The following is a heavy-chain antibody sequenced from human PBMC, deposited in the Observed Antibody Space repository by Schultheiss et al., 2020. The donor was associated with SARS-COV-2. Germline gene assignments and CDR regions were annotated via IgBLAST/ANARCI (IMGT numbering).Heavy chain of an antibody. V-gene: IGHV3-23*01. D-gene: IGHD6-6*01. CDR3: AKGVRGSSSPQYIDY. CDR2: ISGSGGST. J-gene: IGHJ4*02. CDR1: GFTFSSYA. Sequence: GGSLRLSCAASGFTFSSYAMSWVRQAPGKGLEWVSAISGSGGSTYYADSVKGRFTISRDNSKNSLFLQMNGLRAEDTAVYYCAKGVRGSSSPQYIDYWGQGTLVTVSS.